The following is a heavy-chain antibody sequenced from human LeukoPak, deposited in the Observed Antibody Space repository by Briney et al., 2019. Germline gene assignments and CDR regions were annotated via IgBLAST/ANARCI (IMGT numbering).Heavy chain of an antibody. CDR2: IKSRTDGGTT. CDR1: GFTFSDYY. D-gene: IGHD2-2*02. Sequence: PGGSLRLSCAASGFTFSDYYMSWIRQAPGKGLEWVGRIKSRTDGGTTDYAAPVKGRFIISRDDSKNTLYLQMNSLKTEDTAVYYCTTVYCSSTSCYSPRMDVWGKGTTVTVSS. V-gene: IGHV3-15*01. CDR3: TTVYCSSTSCYSPRMDV. J-gene: IGHJ6*04.